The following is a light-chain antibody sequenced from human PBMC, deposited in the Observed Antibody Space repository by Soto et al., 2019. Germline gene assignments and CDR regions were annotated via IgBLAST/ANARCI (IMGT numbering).Light chain of an antibody. CDR1: SSDVGSYNL. V-gene: IGLV2-23*02. J-gene: IGLJ3*02. Sequence: QSALTQPASVSGSPGQSITISCTGTSSDVGSYNLVSWYQQHPGKAPKLMIYEVSKRPSGVSNRFSGSKSGNTASLTISGLQAADEADYYCCSYAGSSTFAFGGGTKVTVL. CDR3: CSYAGSSTFA. CDR2: EVS.